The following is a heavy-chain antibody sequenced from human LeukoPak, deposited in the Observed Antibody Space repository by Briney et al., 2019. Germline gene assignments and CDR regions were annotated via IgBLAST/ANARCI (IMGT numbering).Heavy chain of an antibody. V-gene: IGHV3-15*01. CDR2: VKSETDGGTT. D-gene: IGHD1-1*01. Sequence: PGGSLRLSCTASRFTYSDYYMGWIRQAPGKGLEWLGRVKSETDGGTTDYAASVKDRFTISRDDSKTTVYLQMTSLKIEDTAVYYCSTHIRVTGTPDYWGRGTLVTVSS. CDR3: STHIRVTGTPDY. CDR1: RFTYSDYY. J-gene: IGHJ4*02.